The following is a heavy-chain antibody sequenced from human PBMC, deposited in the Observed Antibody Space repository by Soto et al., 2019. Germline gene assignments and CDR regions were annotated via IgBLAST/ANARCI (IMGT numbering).Heavy chain of an antibody. V-gene: IGHV4-30-2*01. J-gene: IGHJ5*02. Sequence: SETLSLTCAVSGGSISSGGYSWSWIRQPPGKGLEWIGYIYHSGSTYYNPSLKSRVTISVDRSKNQFSLKLSSVTAADTAVYYCARGACSGGSCYSGEFDPWGQGTLVTVSS. CDR1: GGSISSGGYS. CDR3: ARGACSGGSCYSGEFDP. CDR2: IYHSGST. D-gene: IGHD2-15*01.